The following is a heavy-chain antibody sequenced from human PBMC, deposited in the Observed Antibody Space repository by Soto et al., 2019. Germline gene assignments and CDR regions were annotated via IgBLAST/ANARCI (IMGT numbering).Heavy chain of an antibody. CDR2: ICGSGSNT. CDR3: AKLLSYGFVGAFDI. CDR1: GFTFSNYA. J-gene: IGHJ3*02. Sequence: PGGSLRLSCAASGFTFSNYAMSWVRQAPGKGLEWVSVICGSGSNTYYADSVKGRFTISRDISKNTLYLQMNSLRADDTAVYYCAKLLSYGFVGAFDIWGQGTMVTVSS. D-gene: IGHD2-8*01. V-gene: IGHV3-23*01.